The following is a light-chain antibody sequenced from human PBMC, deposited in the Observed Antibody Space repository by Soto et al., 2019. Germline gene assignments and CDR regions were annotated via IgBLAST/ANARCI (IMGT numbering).Light chain of an antibody. CDR1: QSISSW. V-gene: IGKV1-5*01. CDR3: QQYKSYRT. Sequence: DIQMTQSPSTPSASVGDRVSITCRASQSISSWLAWYQQKPGKAPKLLIYDASSLESGVPSRFSGSGSGTEFTLTISSLQPDDFAIYYCQQYKSYRTFGQGTKVEIK. CDR2: DAS. J-gene: IGKJ1*01.